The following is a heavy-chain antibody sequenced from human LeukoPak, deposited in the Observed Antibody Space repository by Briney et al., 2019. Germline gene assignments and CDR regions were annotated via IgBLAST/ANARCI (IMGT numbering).Heavy chain of an antibody. CDR2: IDPSDSYT. CDR3: ARHDYGDLLNYYGMDV. CDR1: EYSFTSYW. J-gene: IGHJ6*04. Sequence: GEPLKISCKGSEYSFTSYWISWVRQMPGKGLEWMGRIDPSDSYTNYSPSFQGHVTISADKSISTAYLQWSSLKASDTAMYYCARHDYGDLLNYYGMDVWGKGTTVTVSS. V-gene: IGHV5-10-1*01. D-gene: IGHD4-17*01.